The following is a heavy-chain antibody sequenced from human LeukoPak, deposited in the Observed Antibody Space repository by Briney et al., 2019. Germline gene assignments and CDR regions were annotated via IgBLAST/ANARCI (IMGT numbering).Heavy chain of an antibody. CDR1: GFTFSDYY. V-gene: IGHV3-11*04. CDR2: ISSSGSTI. D-gene: IGHD5-24*01. CDR3: ARKRRDGYNIYYFDY. J-gene: IGHJ4*02. Sequence: GGSLRLSCAASGFTFSDYYMSWIRQAPGKGLEWASYISSSGSTIYYADSVKGRFTISRDNAKNSLYLQMNSLRAEDTAVYYCARKRRDGYNIYYFDYWGQGTLVTVSS.